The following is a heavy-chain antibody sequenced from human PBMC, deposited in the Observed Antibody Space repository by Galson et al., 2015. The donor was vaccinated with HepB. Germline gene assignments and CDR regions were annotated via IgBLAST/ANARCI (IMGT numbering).Heavy chain of an antibody. CDR2: IRSKAYGGTT. J-gene: IGHJ4*02. D-gene: IGHD6-19*01. CDR1: GFTFGDYA. Sequence: SLRLSCAASGFTFGDYAMSWFRQAPGKGLEWVGFIRSKAYGGTTEYAASVKGRFTISRDDSKSIAYLQMNSLKTEDTAVYYCTRDREGQWLVYYFDYWGQGTLVTVSS. V-gene: IGHV3-49*03. CDR3: TRDREGQWLVYYFDY.